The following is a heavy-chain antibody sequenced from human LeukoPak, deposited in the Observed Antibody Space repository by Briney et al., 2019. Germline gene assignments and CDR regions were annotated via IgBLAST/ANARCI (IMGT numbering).Heavy chain of an antibody. CDR3: ARNFYDFWSGYYGNWFDP. D-gene: IGHD3-3*01. V-gene: IGHV4-34*01. J-gene: IGHJ5*02. CDR2: TNHSGST. Sequence: SSETLSLTCAVYGGSFSGYYWSWIRQPPGKGLEWIGETNHSGSTNYNPSLKSRVTISVDTSKNQFSLKLSSVTAADTAVYYCARNFYDFWSGYYGNWFDPWGQGTLVTVSS. CDR1: GGSFSGYY.